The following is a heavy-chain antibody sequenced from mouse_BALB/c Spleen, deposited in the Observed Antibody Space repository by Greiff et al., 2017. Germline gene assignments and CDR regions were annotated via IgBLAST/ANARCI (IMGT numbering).Heavy chain of an antibody. V-gene: IGHV5-9-4*01. CDR1: GFTFSSYA. CDR3: ARGYYGSSYYFDY. Sequence: DVMLVESGGGLVKPGGSLKLSCAASGFTFSSYAMSWVRQSPEKRLEWVAEISSGGSYTYYPDTVTGRFTISRDNAKNTLYLERSSLRSEDTAMYYCARGYYGSSYYFDYWGQGTTLTVSS. J-gene: IGHJ2*01. CDR2: ISSGGSYT. D-gene: IGHD1-1*01.